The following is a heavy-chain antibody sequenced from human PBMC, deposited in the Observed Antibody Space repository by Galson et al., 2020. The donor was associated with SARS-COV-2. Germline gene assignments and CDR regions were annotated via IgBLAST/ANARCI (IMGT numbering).Heavy chain of an antibody. D-gene: IGHD1-26*01. CDR1: RGSANSGSYY. Sequence: ASETLSLTCTVSRGSANSGSYYWSWVRQPPGEGLEWIGYIYYSGSTNYNPSLKSRVTISVDTSNNQFSLKLSSVTAADTAVYYCAREGIGGSSHSAIDYWGQGTLVTVSS. V-gene: IGHV4-61*01. CDR2: IYYSGST. CDR3: AREGIGGSSHSAIDY. J-gene: IGHJ4*02.